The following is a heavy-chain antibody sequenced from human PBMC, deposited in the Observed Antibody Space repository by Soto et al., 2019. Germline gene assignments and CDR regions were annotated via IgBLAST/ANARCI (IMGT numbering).Heavy chain of an antibody. CDR2: IKPDGSET. J-gene: IGHJ5*02. CDR3: ASGIDP. Sequence: EAQLVESGGDLVQPGGSLRLSCAASGFMFSDSWMNWVRQAPGKGLEWVANIKPDGSETDYVDSVKGRFTISRDNAKKFLYLQMTSLRVDDTAVYYCASGIDPWGQGTLVTVSS. CDR1: GFMFSDSW. V-gene: IGHV3-7*05.